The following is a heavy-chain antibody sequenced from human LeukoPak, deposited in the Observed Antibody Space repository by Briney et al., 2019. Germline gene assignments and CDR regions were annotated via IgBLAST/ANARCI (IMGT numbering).Heavy chain of an antibody. J-gene: IGHJ4*02. CDR1: GFTFSSYG. D-gene: IGHD1-26*01. V-gene: IGHV3-33*01. CDR2: IWYDGSNK. Sequence: GGSLRLSCAASGFTFSSYGMHWVRQAPGKGLEWVAVIWYDGSNKYYADSVKGRFTISRDNSKNTLYLQMNSLRAEDTAVYYCARDRSGSYFAPAYYFDYWGRGTLVTVSS. CDR3: ARDRSGSYFAPAYYFDY.